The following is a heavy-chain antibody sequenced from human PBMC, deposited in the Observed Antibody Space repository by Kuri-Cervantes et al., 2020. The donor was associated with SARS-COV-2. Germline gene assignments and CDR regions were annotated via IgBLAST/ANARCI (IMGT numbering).Heavy chain of an antibody. J-gene: IGHJ5*02. CDR3: ARDASSTSSNWFDP. Sequence: ESLKISCTVSGGSISSYYWSWIRQPPGKGLEWIGYIYYSGSTNYNPSLKSRVTISVDTSKNQFSLKLSSVTAADTAVYYCARDASSTSSNWFDPWGQGTLVTVSS. D-gene: IGHD2-2*01. CDR2: IYYSGST. V-gene: IGHV4-59*12. CDR1: GGSISSYY.